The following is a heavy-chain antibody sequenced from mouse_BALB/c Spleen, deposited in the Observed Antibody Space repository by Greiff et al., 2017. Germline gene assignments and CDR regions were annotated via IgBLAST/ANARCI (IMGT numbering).Heavy chain of an antibody. CDR2: IWSGGST. D-gene: IGHD1-1*01. J-gene: IGHJ4*01. V-gene: IGHV2-4-1*01. Sequence: QVQLQQSGPGLVQPSQSLSITCTVSGFSLTSYGVHWVRQSPGKGLEWLGVIWSGGSTDYNAAFISRLSISKDNSKSQVFFKMNSLQADDTAIYYCARHYYGSSHYAMDYWGQGTSVTVSS. CDR1: GFSLTSYG. CDR3: ARHYYGSSHYAMDY.